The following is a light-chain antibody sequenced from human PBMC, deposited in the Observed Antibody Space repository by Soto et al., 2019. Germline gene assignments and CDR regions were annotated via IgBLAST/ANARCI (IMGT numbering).Light chain of an antibody. J-gene: IGLJ1*01. V-gene: IGLV2-14*01. CDR3: NSYTTSNTEV. Sequence: QSALTQPASVSGSPGQSITISCTGTSSDIGVYNYVSWYQQLPGIPPKLMIYEVSNRPSGVSHRFSGSKSGNTASLTISGLQAEDEADYYCNSYTTSNTEVFGTGTKLTVL. CDR2: EVS. CDR1: SSDIGVYNY.